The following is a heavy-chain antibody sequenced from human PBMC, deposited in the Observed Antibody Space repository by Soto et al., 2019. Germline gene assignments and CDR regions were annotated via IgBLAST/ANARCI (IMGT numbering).Heavy chain of an antibody. D-gene: IGHD5-12*01. J-gene: IGHJ4*02. CDR1: GGSISSGDYY. CDR2: IYYSGGT. V-gene: IGHV4-30-4*01. Sequence: SETLSLTCAVYGGSISSGDYYLSWIRQPPGKGLEWIGYIYYSGGTDYNPSLKSRVTISVDTSKNQFSLKLSPVTAADTAVYYCARYSGYDLGSTFDYWGQGTLVTVSS. CDR3: ARYSGYDLGSTFDY.